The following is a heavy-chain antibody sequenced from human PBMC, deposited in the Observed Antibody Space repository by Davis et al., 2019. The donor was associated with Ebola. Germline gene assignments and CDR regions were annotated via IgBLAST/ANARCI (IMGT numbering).Heavy chain of an antibody. V-gene: IGHV3-64*01. D-gene: IGHD5-12*01. CDR2: ISSNGGST. Sequence: PGGSLRLSCAASGFTFSSYAMHWVRQAPGKGLEYVSAISSNGGSTYYANSVKGRFTISRDNSKNTLYLQMGSLRAEDMAVYYCARDIKWGYSHYYYYYGMDVWGQGTTVTVSS. J-gene: IGHJ6*02. CDR1: GFTFSSYA. CDR3: ARDIKWGYSHYYYYYGMDV.